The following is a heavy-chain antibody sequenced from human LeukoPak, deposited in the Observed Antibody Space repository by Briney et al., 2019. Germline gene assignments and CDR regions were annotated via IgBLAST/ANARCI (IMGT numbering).Heavy chain of an antibody. J-gene: IGHJ5*02. V-gene: IGHV4-59*12. D-gene: IGHD2-15*01. CDR3: ARDGCSGGSCNVNWFDP. CDR2: IYSSGST. CDR1: GGCISSYY. Sequence: SETLSLTCTVSGGCISSYYWSWIRQPPGKGLEWIGYIYSSGSTNYNPSLKGRVTISVDTSKNQFSLKLRSVTAADTAVYYCARDGCSGGSCNVNWFDPWGQGTLVTVSS.